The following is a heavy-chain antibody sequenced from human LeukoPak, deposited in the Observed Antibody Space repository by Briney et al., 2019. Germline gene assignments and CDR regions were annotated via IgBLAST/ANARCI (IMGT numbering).Heavy chain of an antibody. CDR3: ARGPVTMIVVVTAPVLGMDV. CDR1: GGTFSSYA. J-gene: IGHJ6*02. CDR2: INPSGGST. D-gene: IGHD3-22*01. V-gene: IGHV1-46*01. Sequence: ASVTVSCTASGGTFSSYAISWVRQAPGQGLEWMGIINPSGGSTSYAQKFQGRVTMTRDTSTSTVYMELSSLRSEDTAVYYCARGPVTMIVVVTAPVLGMDVWGQGTTVTVSS.